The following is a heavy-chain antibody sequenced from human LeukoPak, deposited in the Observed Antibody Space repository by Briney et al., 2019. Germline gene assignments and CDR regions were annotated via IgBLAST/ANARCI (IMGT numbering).Heavy chain of an antibody. Sequence: PGGSLRLSCAASGFTFSSFDMHWVRQPTGQGLEWFSTIGTASDTYYPGSVEGRFTLSRDNAKDSLYLQMNSLTAGDTAVYYCARGPPRGKYYYMVVWGKGTTVTVSS. CDR1: GFTFSSFD. CDR3: ARGPPRGKYYYMVV. V-gene: IGHV3-13*01. CDR2: IGTASDT. D-gene: IGHD1-1*01. J-gene: IGHJ6*03.